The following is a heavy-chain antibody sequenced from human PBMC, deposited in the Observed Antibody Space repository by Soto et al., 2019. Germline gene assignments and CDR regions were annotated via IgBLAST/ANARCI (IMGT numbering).Heavy chain of an antibody. CDR1: GFTFSSYA. V-gene: IGHV3-23*01. CDR2: ISASVSIT. J-gene: IGHJ4*02. D-gene: IGHD1-20*01. CDR3: AKVRRYTNVGHLY. Sequence: EVQLLESGGGLVQPGGSLRLSCAASGFTFSSYAMSWVRQAPGKGLEWVSAISASVSITYYADSVKGRFTISRDNSKNTLFLQMNSLSVEDTAVYYCAKVRRYTNVGHLYWGQGTLVTVSS.